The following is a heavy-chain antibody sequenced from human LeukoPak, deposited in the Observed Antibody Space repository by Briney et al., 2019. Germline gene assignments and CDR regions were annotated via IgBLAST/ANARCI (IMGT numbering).Heavy chain of an antibody. V-gene: IGHV3-9*01. J-gene: IGHJ3*02. CDR3: AKDFYGGNSPIAFDI. D-gene: IGHD4-23*01. CDR1: GFTFDDYS. Sequence: SLRLSCAAAGFTFDDYSMYWFRQPPVEGLEGVSGFSWYSGSIGYADSVKGRFTISRDNAKNSLYLQMNSLRAEDTALYYCAKDFYGGNSPIAFDIWGQGTMVTVSS. CDR2: FSWYSGSI.